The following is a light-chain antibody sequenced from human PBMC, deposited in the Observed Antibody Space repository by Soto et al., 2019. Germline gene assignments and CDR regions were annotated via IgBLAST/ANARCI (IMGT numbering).Light chain of an antibody. CDR2: EVS. Sequence: QSALTQPPSASGSPGQSVTISCTGTSSDVGAYNYVSWYQQHPGKAPKLMIYEVSKRPSGVPDRFSGSKSGNTASLTVSGLQAEDEADYYCSSYVGSNKVFGGGTKLTVL. CDR3: SSYVGSNKV. CDR1: SSDVGAYNY. J-gene: IGLJ2*01. V-gene: IGLV2-8*01.